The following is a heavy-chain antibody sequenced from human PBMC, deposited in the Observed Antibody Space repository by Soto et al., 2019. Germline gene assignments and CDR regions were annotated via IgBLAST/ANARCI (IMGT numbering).Heavy chain of an antibody. CDR1: GFIFTNYA. Sequence: PGGSLRLSCAASGFIFTNYAMNWVRQAPGKGLEWVSVIGGRGNSAYYADSVQGRFTISRDNSKNTLTQQKSSLTADDTAIYYCVREGRGSCGFWGRGTMVTVAS. V-gene: IGHV3-23*01. D-gene: IGHD2-21*01. J-gene: IGHJ3*01. CDR3: VREGRGSCGF. CDR2: IGGRGNSA.